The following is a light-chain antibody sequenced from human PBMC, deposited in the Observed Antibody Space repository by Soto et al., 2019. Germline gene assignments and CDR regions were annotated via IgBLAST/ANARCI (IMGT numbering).Light chain of an antibody. J-gene: IGKJ1*01. CDR3: QQYETSLGLT. V-gene: IGKV3-20*01. CDR2: GTS. CDR1: QRVSSTN. Sequence: ILLTQSPCTLSLSTGERATLSCRASQRVSSTNLAWYQQKPSQAPRPLIYGTSSRATGIPTRFSGSGSGTDFTLSITRLEPEDFAVYYCQQYETSLGLTFGQGTKVDIK.